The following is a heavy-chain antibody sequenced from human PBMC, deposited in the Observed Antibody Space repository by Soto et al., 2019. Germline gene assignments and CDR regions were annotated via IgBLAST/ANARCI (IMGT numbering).Heavy chain of an antibody. CDR3: ARDSGERVIDY. Sequence: GGSLRLSCVASGFIFNNYWMSWVRQTPGKRLEWVANLKQDGSEIDYVDSVKGRFTISRDNAKNSLYLQMNSLRAEDTAVYYCARDSGERVIDYWGQGTLVTVSS. V-gene: IGHV3-7*05. CDR2: LKQDGSEI. J-gene: IGHJ4*02. CDR1: GFIFNNYW. D-gene: IGHD3-10*01.